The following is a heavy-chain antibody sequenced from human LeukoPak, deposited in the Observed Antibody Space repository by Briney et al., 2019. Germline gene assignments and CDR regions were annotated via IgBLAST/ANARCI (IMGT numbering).Heavy chain of an antibody. Sequence: PGGSLRLSCAASGFTFSRYSMNWVRQAPGKGLEWVSSISTSSSYIHYADPVKGRFTISRDNAKSSLFLQMNSLRVEDTAVYYCARESGRSAWYVWSSGWYFDLWGRGTLVTVSS. V-gene: IGHV3-21*01. CDR2: ISTSSSYI. CDR3: ARESGRSAWYVWSSGWYFDL. D-gene: IGHD6-19*01. CDR1: GFTFSRYS. J-gene: IGHJ2*01.